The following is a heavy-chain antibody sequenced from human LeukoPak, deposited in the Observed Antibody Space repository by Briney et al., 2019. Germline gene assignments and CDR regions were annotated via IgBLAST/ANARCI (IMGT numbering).Heavy chain of an antibody. J-gene: IGHJ4*02. CDR2: ISGSGEST. V-gene: IGHV3-23*01. D-gene: IGHD3-22*01. CDR3: AKGSPGRGILVVSDLYYFDY. CDR1: GFTFSRFA. Sequence: GGSLRLSCAASGFTFSRFAMIWVRQGPGKGLECVSGISGSGESTYYADSVKGRSTIARDNSKNTLYLQMISLRVEDTAVYFCAKGSPGRGILVVSDLYYFDYWGQGTLVTVSS.